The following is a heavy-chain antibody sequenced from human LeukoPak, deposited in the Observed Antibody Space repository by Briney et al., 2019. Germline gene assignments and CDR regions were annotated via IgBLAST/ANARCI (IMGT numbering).Heavy chain of an antibody. CDR2: ISSSSSTI. V-gene: IGHV3-48*04. CDR1: GFTFSSYS. J-gene: IGHJ6*03. Sequence: PGGSLRLACAASGFTFSSYSMNWVRQAPGKGLEWVSYISSSSSTIYYADSVKGRFTISRDNAKNSLYLQMNSLRTEDTAVYYCATGKAAGMTKKYYYYYMDVWGTGTTVTISS. D-gene: IGHD3-16*01. CDR3: ATGKAAGMTKKYYYYYMDV.